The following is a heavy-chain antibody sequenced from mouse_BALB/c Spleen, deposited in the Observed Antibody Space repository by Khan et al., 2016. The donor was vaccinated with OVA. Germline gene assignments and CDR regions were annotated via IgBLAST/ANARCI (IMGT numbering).Heavy chain of an antibody. V-gene: IGHV9-1*02. CDR2: INTYTGEP. Sequence: QIQLVQSGPELKKPGETVKISCKASGYTFTNYGMNWVKQAPGKGLKWMGWINTYTGEPTYADDFKGRFAFSLETSASTAYLQINNLKNEDKATYFGARTFTTATSYFDVWGAGTTVTVSS. D-gene: IGHD1-2*01. J-gene: IGHJ1*01. CDR1: GYTFTNYG. CDR3: ARTFTTATSYFDV.